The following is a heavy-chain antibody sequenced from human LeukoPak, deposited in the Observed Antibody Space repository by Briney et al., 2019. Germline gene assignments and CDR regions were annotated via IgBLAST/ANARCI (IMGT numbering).Heavy chain of an antibody. CDR2: ISSSSTYI. J-gene: IGHJ4*02. V-gene: IGHV3-21*01. CDR1: GFTFSSYS. CDR3: ASRAHFWSGPGG. Sequence: GGSLRLSCAASGFTFSSYSMNWVRQAPGAGLEGVSSISSSSTYIFYADSVKGRFTISRDNAKNSLYLQMNSLRAEDTAVYYCASRAHFWSGPGGWGQGTLVTVSS. D-gene: IGHD3-3*02.